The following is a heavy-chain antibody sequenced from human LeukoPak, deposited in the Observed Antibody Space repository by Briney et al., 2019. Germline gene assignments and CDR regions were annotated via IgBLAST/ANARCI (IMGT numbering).Heavy chain of an antibody. J-gene: IGHJ4*02. CDR1: GGSISSYY. D-gene: IGHD3-9*01. CDR3: ARTPLYYDILTGYYGSTNYFDY. CDR2: IYYSGST. V-gene: IGHV4-59*12. Sequence: SETLSLTCTVSGGSISSYYWSWIRQPPGKGLEWIGYIYYSGSTNYNPSLKSRVTISVDTSKNQFSLKLSSVTAADTAVYYCARTPLYYDILTGYYGSTNYFDYWGQGTLVTVSS.